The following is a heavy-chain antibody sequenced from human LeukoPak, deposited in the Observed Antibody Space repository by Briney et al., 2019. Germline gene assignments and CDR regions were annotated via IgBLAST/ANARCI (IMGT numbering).Heavy chain of an antibody. CDR3: ARVREGGYSYGLFDP. CDR1: GGSISSYY. D-gene: IGHD5-18*01. V-gene: IGHV4-59*01. CDR2: IYYSGST. Sequence: PSETLSLTCTVSGGSISSYYWSWIRQPPGKGLEWIGYIYYSGSTNYNPSLKSRVTISVDTSKNQFSLKLSSVTAADTAVYYCARVREGGYSYGLFDPWGQGTLVTVSS. J-gene: IGHJ5*02.